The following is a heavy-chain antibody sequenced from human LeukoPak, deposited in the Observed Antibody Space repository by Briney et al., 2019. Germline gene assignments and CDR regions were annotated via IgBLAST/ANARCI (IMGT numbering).Heavy chain of an antibody. J-gene: IGHJ5*02. D-gene: IGHD2-2*01. CDR3: ARYSGNRAVPAAFMFDP. V-gene: IGHV4-4*09. CDR2: IYTSGST. Sequence: SETLSLTCTVSGGSISSYYWSWIRQPPGKGLEWIGYIYTSGSTNYNPSLKSRVTVSVDTSKNQFSLKLSSVTAADTAVYYCARYSGNRAVPAAFMFDPWGQGTLVTVSS. CDR1: GGSISSYY.